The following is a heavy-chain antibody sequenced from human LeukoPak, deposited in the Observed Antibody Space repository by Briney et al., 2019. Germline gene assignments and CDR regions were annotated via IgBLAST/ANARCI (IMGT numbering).Heavy chain of an antibody. CDR1: GFTFSSYA. V-gene: IGHV3-23*01. D-gene: IGHD3-9*01. CDR2: ISGSGGST. Sequence: GGSLRLSCAASGFTFSSYAMSWVRQAPGKGLEWVSAISGSGGSTYYADSVKGRFTISRDNSKNTLYLQMNSLRAEDTAVYYSATWVVDDIFSNYFDYWGQGTLVTVSS. J-gene: IGHJ4*02. CDR3: ATWVVDDIFSNYFDY.